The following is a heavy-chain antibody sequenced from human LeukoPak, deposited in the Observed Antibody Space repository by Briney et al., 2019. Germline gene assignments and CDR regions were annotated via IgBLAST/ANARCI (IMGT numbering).Heavy chain of an antibody. CDR1: GFTFSSYA. Sequence: GGSLRLPCAASGFTFSSYAMSWVRQAPGKGLEWVSAISGSGGSTYYADSVKGRFTISRDNSKNTLYLQMNSLRAEDTAVYYCAKDLGYSYGYALIYFDYWGQGTLVTVSS. V-gene: IGHV3-23*01. CDR3: AKDLGYSYGYALIYFDY. D-gene: IGHD5-18*01. CDR2: ISGSGGST. J-gene: IGHJ4*02.